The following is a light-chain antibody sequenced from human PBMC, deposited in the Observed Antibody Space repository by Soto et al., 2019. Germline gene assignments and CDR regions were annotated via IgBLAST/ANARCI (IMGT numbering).Light chain of an antibody. V-gene: IGLV2-8*01. CDR1: SSEVGGYNY. Sequence: QSALTQPPSASGSPGQSVTISCTGTSSEVGGYNYVSWYQQYPGRAPKLMIYEVTKRPSGVPDRFSGSKSGNTASLTVSGLQAEDEADYDCSSYAASNNFYFVFGGGTQLTVL. J-gene: IGLJ3*02. CDR3: SSYAASNNFYFV. CDR2: EVT.